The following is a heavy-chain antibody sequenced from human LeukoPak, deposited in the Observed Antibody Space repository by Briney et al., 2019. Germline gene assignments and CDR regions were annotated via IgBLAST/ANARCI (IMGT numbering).Heavy chain of an antibody. Sequence: SVKVSCKTSGFTSSTSAVQWVRQARGQRLEWIGWIIVGSGATNYAQSLQGRFTITRDMSTNTAYMELSSLGSEDSAVYYCAAELYGVYTDCCTFHLWGQGTMVTVSS. V-gene: IGHV1-58*01. J-gene: IGHJ3*01. CDR2: IIVGSGAT. D-gene: IGHD4-17*01. CDR3: AAELYGVYTDCCTFHL. CDR1: GFTSSTSA.